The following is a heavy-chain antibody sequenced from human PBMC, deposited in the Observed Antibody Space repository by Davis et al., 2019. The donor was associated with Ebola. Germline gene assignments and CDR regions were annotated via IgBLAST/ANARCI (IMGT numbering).Heavy chain of an antibody. CDR3: ARLVVRGYNWFDP. CDR1: GYSFTSYW. V-gene: IGHV5-51*01. J-gene: IGHJ5*02. CDR2: IYPGDSDT. D-gene: IGHD3-10*01. Sequence: GGSLRLSCKGSGYSFTSYWIGWVRQMPGKGLEWMGIIYPGDSDTRYSPSFQGQVTISADKSISTAYLQWSSLKASDTAMYYCARLVVRGYNWFDPWGQGTLVTVSS.